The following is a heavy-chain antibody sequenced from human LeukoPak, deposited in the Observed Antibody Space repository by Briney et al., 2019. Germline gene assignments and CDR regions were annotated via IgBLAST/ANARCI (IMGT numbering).Heavy chain of an antibody. CDR1: GFTFSSYG. CDR2: ISSSGSTI. CDR3: ARERHMDTAMAYYFDY. D-gene: IGHD5-18*01. V-gene: IGHV3-48*03. J-gene: IGHJ4*02. Sequence: LPGGSLRLSCAASGFTFSSYGMNWVRQAPGKGLEWVSYISSSGSTIYYADSVKGRFTISRDNAKNSLYLQMNSLRAEDTAVYYCARERHMDTAMAYYFDYWGQGTLVTVSS.